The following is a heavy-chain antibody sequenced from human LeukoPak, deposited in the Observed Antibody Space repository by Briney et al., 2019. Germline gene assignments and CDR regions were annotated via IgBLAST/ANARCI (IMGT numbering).Heavy chain of an antibody. CDR2: ISVRSNYR. J-gene: IGHJ4*02. CDR1: GYTFSDFS. Sequence: PGGSLTLSCAASGYTFSDFSVNWVRQAPGKGLEWVSSISVRSNYRYYADSVRGRFTISRDDARDSLFLQMNSLRAEDTAVYFCVRLRRNSDRSGYYYYDDWGQGTLVTVSS. CDR3: VRLRRNSDRSGYYYYDD. D-gene: IGHD3-22*01. V-gene: IGHV3-21*01.